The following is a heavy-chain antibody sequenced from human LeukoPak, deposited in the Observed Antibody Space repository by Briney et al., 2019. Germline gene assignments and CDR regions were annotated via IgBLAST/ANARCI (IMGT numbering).Heavy chain of an antibody. J-gene: IGHJ4*02. V-gene: IGHV3-66*01. D-gene: IGHD3-10*01. Sequence: GGSLRLSCVASGFTVSTNYMSWVRQAPAKGLEWVSVIYSGDTTFYADSVRGKFTISRDNSKNTLYLQMNSLRAEDTAVYYCASILRSSSGYYFDYWGQGTLVTVSS. CDR2: IYSGDTT. CDR1: GFTVSTNY. CDR3: ASILRSSSGYYFDY.